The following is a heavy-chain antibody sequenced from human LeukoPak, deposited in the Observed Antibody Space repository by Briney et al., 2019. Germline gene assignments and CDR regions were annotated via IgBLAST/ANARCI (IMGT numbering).Heavy chain of an antibody. CDR2: IFASGST. D-gene: IGHD3-10*01. J-gene: IGHJ4*02. Sequence: PSETLSLTCTVSGASINSDYWTWVRQVAGKGLEWIGRIFASGSTNYNPHLRSRITMSVDTSKNQFSLDLSSVTAADTGVYYCARGWAPRGEKSSFASWGQGTLVTVSS. V-gene: IGHV4-4*07. CDR3: ARGWAPRGEKSSFAS. CDR1: GASINSDY.